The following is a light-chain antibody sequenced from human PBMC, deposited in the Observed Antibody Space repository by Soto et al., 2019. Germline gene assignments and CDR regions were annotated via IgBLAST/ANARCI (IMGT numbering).Light chain of an antibody. Sequence: QSVLTQPPSVSGAPGQRVTISCTGSSSNIGAGFDVHWYQQLPGTAPKLLIYGNSNQPSGVPDRFSVSKSGTSASLAITGLQAEDEADYYCQSYDSSLSGYVFGTGTKLTVL. J-gene: IGLJ1*01. CDR1: SSNIGAGFD. CDR2: GNS. CDR3: QSYDSSLSGYV. V-gene: IGLV1-40*01.